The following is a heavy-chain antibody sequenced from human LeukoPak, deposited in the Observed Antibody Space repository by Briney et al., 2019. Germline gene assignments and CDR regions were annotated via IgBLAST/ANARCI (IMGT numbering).Heavy chain of an antibody. V-gene: IGHV4-4*07. D-gene: IGHD2-15*01. CDR1: GGSISNYY. CDR3: AGLADIVVAGYYYMDV. CDR2: IYTSGST. J-gene: IGHJ6*03. Sequence: SETLSLTCTVSGGSISNYYLSWIRQPAGKGLEWIGRIYTSGSTNYNPSLKSRVTMSVDTSKNQFSLKLSSVTAADTAVYYCAGLADIVVAGYYYMDVWGKGTTVTISS.